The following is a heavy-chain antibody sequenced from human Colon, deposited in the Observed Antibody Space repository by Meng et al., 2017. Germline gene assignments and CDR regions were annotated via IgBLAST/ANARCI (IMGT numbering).Heavy chain of an antibody. CDR1: GGSISSSNY. CDR3: ARHGGWHFDY. Sequence: HVERQGAGPGRVAPSVTLSLPCAVSGGSISSSNYWIWVRQPPGEGLEWIGQIYLSGSPIYTPSLESRVTISVDKSKNQLSLRLTSVTAADRAIYFCARHGGWHFDYWGQGTLVTVSS. D-gene: IGHD6-19*01. V-gene: IGHV4-4*02. J-gene: IGHJ4*02. CDR2: IYLSGSP.